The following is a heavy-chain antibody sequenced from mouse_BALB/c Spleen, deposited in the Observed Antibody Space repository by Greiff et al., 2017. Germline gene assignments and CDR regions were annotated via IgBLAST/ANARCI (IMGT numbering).Heavy chain of an antibody. CDR1: GFTFSDYY. Sequence: EVQGVESGGGLVKPGGSLKLSCAASGFTFSDYYMYWVRQTPEKRLEWVATISDGGSYTYYPDSVKGRFTISRDNAKNNLYLQMSSLKSEDTAMYYCARGLGRGAWFAYWGQGTLVTVSA. V-gene: IGHV5-4*02. D-gene: IGHD4-1*01. CDR2: ISDGGSYT. J-gene: IGHJ3*01. CDR3: ARGLGRGAWFAY.